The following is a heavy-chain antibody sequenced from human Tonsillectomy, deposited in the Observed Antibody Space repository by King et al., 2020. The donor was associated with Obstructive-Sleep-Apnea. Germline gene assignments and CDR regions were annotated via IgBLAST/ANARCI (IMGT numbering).Heavy chain of an antibody. CDR3: ARGARYCSSTSCLNPFDY. Sequence: VQLQESGPGLVKPSQTLSLTCTVSGGSISSGGYYWSWIRQHPGKGLEWSGYIYYSGSTYYNQSLKSRVTISVDTSKNQFSLKLSSVTASDTAVYYCARGARYCSSTSCLNPFDYWGQGTLVTVSS. CDR1: GGSISSGGYY. V-gene: IGHV4-31*03. CDR2: IYYSGST. J-gene: IGHJ4*02. D-gene: IGHD2-2*01.